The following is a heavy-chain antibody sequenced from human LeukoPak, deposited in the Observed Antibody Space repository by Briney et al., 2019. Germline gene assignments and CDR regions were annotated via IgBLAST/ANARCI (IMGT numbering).Heavy chain of an antibody. CDR2: MNPNSGNT. V-gene: IGHV1-8*01. J-gene: IGHJ4*02. CDR3: AKNVRDTGTFDY. Sequence: ASVKVSCKASGYSFATYDINWVRQATGQGLEWMGWMNPNSGNTGYAQRFQGRVTMTRDTSISTAYMELNSLTSEDTAVYYCAKNVRDTGTFDYWGQGTLVTVSS. CDR1: GYSFATYD. D-gene: IGHD5-18*01.